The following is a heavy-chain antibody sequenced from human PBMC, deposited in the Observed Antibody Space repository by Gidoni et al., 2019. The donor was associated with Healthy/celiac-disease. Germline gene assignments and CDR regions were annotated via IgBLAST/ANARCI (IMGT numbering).Heavy chain of an antibody. V-gene: IGHV3-30-3*01. CDR2: ISYDGSNK. D-gene: IGHD6-19*01. Sequence: QVQLVESGGGVVQPGRSLRLSCAASGSTFSSYARHWVRQAPGKGLEWVAVISYDGSNKYYADSVKGRFTISRDNSKNTLYLQMNSLRAEDTAVYYCARAGETYSSGWYADYWGQGTLVTVSS. CDR1: GSTFSSYA. J-gene: IGHJ4*02. CDR3: ARAGETYSSGWYADY.